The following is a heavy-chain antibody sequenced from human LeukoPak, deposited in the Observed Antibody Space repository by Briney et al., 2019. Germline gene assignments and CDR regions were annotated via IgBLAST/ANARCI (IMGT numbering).Heavy chain of an antibody. CDR2: INTNTGNP. J-gene: IGHJ5*02. CDR3: ARDGLGYCSGGSCPNWFDP. D-gene: IGHD2-15*01. Sequence: SSVKVSCKASGYTFTSYAMNWVRQAPGQGLEWMGWINTNTGNPTYAQGFTGRFVFSLDTSVSTAYLQISSLKAEDTAVYYCARDGLGYCSGGSCPNWFDPWGQGTLVTVSS. CDR1: GYTFTSYA. V-gene: IGHV7-4-1*02.